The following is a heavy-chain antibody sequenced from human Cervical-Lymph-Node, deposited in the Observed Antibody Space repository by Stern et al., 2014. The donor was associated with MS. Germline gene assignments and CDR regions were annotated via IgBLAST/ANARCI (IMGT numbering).Heavy chain of an antibody. J-gene: IGHJ5*02. Sequence: QLVESGPGLVKPSETLSLTCTVSGGSISRSTYHWGWVRQPPGRGLEWIGSIYYSGSTYYNPSLRSRVTISVDTAKNQFSLRLSSVTAADTAVYYCATSREGDIELLVAAWGQGTLVTVSS. CDR3: ATSREGDIELLVAA. D-gene: IGHD2-8*01. V-gene: IGHV4-39*01. CDR2: IYYSGST. CDR1: GGSISRSTYH.